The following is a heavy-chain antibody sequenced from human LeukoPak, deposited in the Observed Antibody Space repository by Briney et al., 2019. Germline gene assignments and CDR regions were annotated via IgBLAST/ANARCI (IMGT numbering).Heavy chain of an antibody. J-gene: IGHJ4*02. V-gene: IGHV1-18*01. CDR3: ARDISQWLVRIDY. Sequence: ASVKVSCKASGYSFDRYGIGWVRQAPGQGLEWLGWIGAFNGNTNYAQNLQGRVTMTADTSTSTAYMELRSLRSDDTAVYYCARDISQWLVRIDYWGQGTLVTVSS. CDR2: IGAFNGNT. CDR1: GYSFDRYG. D-gene: IGHD6-19*01.